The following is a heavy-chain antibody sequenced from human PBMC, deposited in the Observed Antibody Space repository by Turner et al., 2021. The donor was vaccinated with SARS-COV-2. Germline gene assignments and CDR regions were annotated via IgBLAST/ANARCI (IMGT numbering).Heavy chain of an antibody. CDR2: IRSKAYGGTT. V-gene: IGHV3-49*03. D-gene: IGHD4-17*01. J-gene: IGHJ6*02. Sequence: QRVESGGGLVQPGRSLRLSCPASGFTFGDYAMRWFRQAPGKGLEWVGCIRSKAYGGTTEYAAYVKGRITSSREDSKSIAYLQMNSLKTEDTAGCYGASDPYDYLRYYYGMDVWGQGTTVTVSS. CDR1: GFTFGDYA. CDR3: ASDPYDYLRYYYGMDV.